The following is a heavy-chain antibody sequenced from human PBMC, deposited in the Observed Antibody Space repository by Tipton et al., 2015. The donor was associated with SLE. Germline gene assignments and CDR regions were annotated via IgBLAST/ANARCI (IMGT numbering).Heavy chain of an antibody. J-gene: IGHJ5*02. D-gene: IGHD2-21*02. V-gene: IGHV5-51*03. CDR3: AGMYGDARTNWFDL. CDR2: IYPGDSDT. CDR1: GYTFSNYW. Sequence: QSGPEVKKPGESLKISCKASGYTFSNYWIGWVRQMPGKGLEWMGIIYPGDSDTRYSPSFQGQVTISVDWSISTVYLQWSSLKASDTAMYYCAGMYGDARTNWFDLWGQGTLVTVSS.